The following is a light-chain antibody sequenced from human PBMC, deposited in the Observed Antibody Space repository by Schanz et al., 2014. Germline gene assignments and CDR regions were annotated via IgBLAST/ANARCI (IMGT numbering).Light chain of an antibody. J-gene: IGKJ1*01. Sequence: EIVLTQSPATLSLSPGERATLSCRASQSVSSYFAWYQQKPGQAPRLLIYGASSRATGIPDRFSGSGSVTDFTLTISTLEPEDFAVYYCQQYGNSPGTFGRGTKVEV. CDR3: QQYGNSPGT. CDR1: QSVSSY. V-gene: IGKV3-20*01. CDR2: GAS.